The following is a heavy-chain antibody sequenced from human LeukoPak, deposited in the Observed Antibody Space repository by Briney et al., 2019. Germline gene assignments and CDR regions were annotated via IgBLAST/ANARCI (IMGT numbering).Heavy chain of an antibody. CDR1: GFTFSSYE. J-gene: IGHJ6*03. V-gene: IGHV3-48*03. D-gene: IGHD6-13*01. CDR2: ISSSGSTT. Sequence: GGSLRLSCAASGFTFSSYEMNWVRQAQGKGLEWVSYISSSGSTTYYADSVKGRFTISRDNAKNSLYLQMNSLRAEDTALYYCARLGDSSSWNYYYYYMDVWGKGTTVTVSS. CDR3: ARLGDSSSWNYYYYYMDV.